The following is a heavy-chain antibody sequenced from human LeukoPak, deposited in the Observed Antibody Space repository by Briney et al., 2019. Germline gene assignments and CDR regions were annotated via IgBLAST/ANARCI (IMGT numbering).Heavy chain of an antibody. D-gene: IGHD6-19*01. Sequence: PSETLSLTCAVSGGSISSGGYSWSWIRQPPGKGLEWIGYIYHSGSTYYNPSLKSRVTISVDRSKNQFSLKLSSVTAADTAVYYCASHSSGRYGLDYWGQGTLVTVSS. CDR3: ASHSSGRYGLDY. CDR1: GGSISSGGYS. CDR2: IYHSGST. V-gene: IGHV4-30-2*01. J-gene: IGHJ4*02.